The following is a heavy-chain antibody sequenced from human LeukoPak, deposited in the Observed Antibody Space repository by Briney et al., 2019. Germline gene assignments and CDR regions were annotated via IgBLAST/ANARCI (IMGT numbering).Heavy chain of an antibody. CDR3: AKCGTGSNFDY. V-gene: IGHV3-7*02. Sequence: GGSLRLSCAASGFTVSSNYMSWVRQTPGKGPEWVAHLSQDGSERYYVDSVKGRFTISRENVKNSLYLQMNSLRAEDTAVYYCAKCGTGSNFDYWGQGMLVTVSS. CDR2: LSQDGSER. CDR1: GFTVSSNY. J-gene: IGHJ4*02. D-gene: IGHD3-10*01.